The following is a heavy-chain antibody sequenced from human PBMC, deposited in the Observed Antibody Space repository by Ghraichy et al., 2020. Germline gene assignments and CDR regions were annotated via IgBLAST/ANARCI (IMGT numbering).Heavy chain of an antibody. CDR3: AREGRQLGRYYTAVDV. CDR1: GASISSFY. D-gene: IGHD3-10*01. Sequence: SETLSLTCTVSGASISSFYWSWIRQPAGKGLEWIGRMYISGNTNYNPSLQTRVIMSVDTSKNQMFLKLSSVTAADTSVYYCAREGRQLGRYYTAVDVWGQGTKVTVSS. J-gene: IGHJ6*02. CDR2: MYISGNT. V-gene: IGHV4-4*07.